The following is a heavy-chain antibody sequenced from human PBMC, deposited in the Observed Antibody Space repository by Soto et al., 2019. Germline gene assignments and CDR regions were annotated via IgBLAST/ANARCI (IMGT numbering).Heavy chain of an antibody. CDR3: ARDPSYYGMDV. J-gene: IGHJ6*02. CDR2: INAGNGNT. CDR1: GYTFTSYA. V-gene: IGHV1-3*05. Sequence: QVQLVQSGAEEKKPGASVKVSCKASGYTFTSYAMHWVRQAPGQRLEWMGWINAGNGNTKYSQKYQGRVTITRDTSASTAYMELSSLRSEDTAVYYCARDPSYYGMDVWGQGTTVTVYS.